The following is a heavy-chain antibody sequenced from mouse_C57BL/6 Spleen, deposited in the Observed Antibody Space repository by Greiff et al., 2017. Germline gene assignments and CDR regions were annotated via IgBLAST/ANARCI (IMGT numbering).Heavy chain of an antibody. CDR3: ATDYYGSSYVGY. D-gene: IGHD1-1*01. V-gene: IGHV1-64*01. J-gene: IGHJ2*01. Sequence: QVQLQQPGAELVKPGASVKLSCKASGYTFTSYWMPWVKQRPGQGLEWIGMIHPNSGSTNYNEKFKSKATLTVDKSSSTAYMQLSSLTSEDSAVYYCATDYYGSSYVGYWGQGTTLTVSS. CDR1: GYTFTSYW. CDR2: IHPNSGST.